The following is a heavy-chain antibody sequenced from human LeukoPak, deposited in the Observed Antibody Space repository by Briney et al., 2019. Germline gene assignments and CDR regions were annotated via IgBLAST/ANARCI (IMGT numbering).Heavy chain of an antibody. CDR1: GYTFTSYG. J-gene: IGHJ5*02. D-gene: IGHD3-10*01. V-gene: IGHV1-18*04. CDR3: ARDGIVSRFGELAP. CDR2: ISAYNGKT. Sequence: ASVKVSCKASGYTFTSYGISWVRQAPGQGLEWMGWISAYNGKTNYAQKLQGRVTMTTDTSTSTAYMELRSLRSDDTAVYYCARDGIVSRFGELAPWGQGTLVTVSS.